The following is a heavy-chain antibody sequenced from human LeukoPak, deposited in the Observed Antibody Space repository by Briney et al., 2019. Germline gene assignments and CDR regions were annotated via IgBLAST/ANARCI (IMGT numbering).Heavy chain of an antibody. J-gene: IGHJ4*02. V-gene: IGHV3-7*01. Sequence: GSLRLSCAASGFTFSSYWMSWVRQAPGKGLEWVANIKQGGSEKYYVDSVKGRFTISRDNAKNSLYLQMNSLRAEDTAVYYCARFSGSGRSREYNYWGQGTLVTVSS. CDR1: GFTFSSYW. CDR3: ARFSGSGRSREYNY. CDR2: IKQGGSEK. D-gene: IGHD3-10*01.